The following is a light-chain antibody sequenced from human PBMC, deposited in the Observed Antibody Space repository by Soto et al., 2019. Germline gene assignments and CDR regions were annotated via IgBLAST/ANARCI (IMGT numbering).Light chain of an antibody. J-gene: IGKJ3*01. Sequence: DIQMTQSPTSLSASVGDRVTITCRASQGIRNFVAWYQQKPGKAPKLLIYASSTLQSGVPSRFSGSGSGTYFTLTINSQQTEAVATYACQKYSSVPVFGPGTKVEIK. CDR2: ASS. CDR1: QGIRNF. V-gene: IGKV1-27*01. CDR3: QKYSSVPV.